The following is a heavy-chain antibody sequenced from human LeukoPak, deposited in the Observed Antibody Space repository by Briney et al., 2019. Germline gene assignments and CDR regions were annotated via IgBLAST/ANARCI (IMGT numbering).Heavy chain of an antibody. CDR2: ITYSGST. D-gene: IGHD5-12*01. Sequence: SETLSLTCAVYGGSFSSYCWSWIRQPPGKGLEWIACITYSGSTNYNPSFKSRGIISVDTSKNQFSLNLSSGTAADTAVYYCARGYDTGYDRPLDFWGQGTLVTVSS. CDR1: GGSFSSYC. CDR3: ARGYDTGYDRPLDF. J-gene: IGHJ4*02. V-gene: IGHV4-59*01.